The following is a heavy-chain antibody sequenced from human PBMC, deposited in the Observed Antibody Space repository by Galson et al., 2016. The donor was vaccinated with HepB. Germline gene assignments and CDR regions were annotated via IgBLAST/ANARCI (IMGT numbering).Heavy chain of an antibody. D-gene: IGHD3-10*01. CDR3: AKDFFIRDPMDTSYTLSNWFDP. Sequence: SLRLSCAASGFTFSAYGMHWVRQAPGKGLEWVAVMSNDGSHEFYTDSVKGRFTISRDNSKNTLYLQMNSLRAEDTAVYYCAKDFFIRDPMDTSYTLSNWFDPWGQGTLVTVSS. CDR1: GFTFSAYG. J-gene: IGHJ5*02. V-gene: IGHV3-30*18. CDR2: MSNDGSHE.